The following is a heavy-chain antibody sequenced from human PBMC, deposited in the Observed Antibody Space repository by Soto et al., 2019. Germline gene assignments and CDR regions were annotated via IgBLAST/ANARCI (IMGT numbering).Heavy chain of an antibody. CDR3: ERRRVGTGTDTEDY. J-gene: IGHJ4*02. CDR1: GFTFSSYW. V-gene: IGHV3-74*01. Sequence: EVQLVESGGGLVQPGGSLRLSCAASGFTFSSYWMHWVRQAPGKGMVWVSRIDGDGSRTTYADSVKGRFTVSRDNAKNTMYLQLNRLRAEDTAVYYCERRRVGTGTDTEDYWGQGTLVTVSS. D-gene: IGHD1-1*01. CDR2: IDGDGSRT.